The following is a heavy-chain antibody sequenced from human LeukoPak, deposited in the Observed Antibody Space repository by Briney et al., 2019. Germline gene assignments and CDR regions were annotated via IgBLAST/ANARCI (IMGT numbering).Heavy chain of an antibody. V-gene: IGHV3-21*01. Sequence: GGSLRLSCAASGFTFSSYRMHWVRQAPGKGLEWVSSISSSSSYIYYADSVKGRFTISRDNAKNSLYLQMNSLRAEDTAVYYCASLSRPKYFDNWGQGTLVTVSS. CDR2: ISSSSSYI. CDR1: GFTFSSYR. J-gene: IGHJ4*02. CDR3: ASLSRPKYFDN.